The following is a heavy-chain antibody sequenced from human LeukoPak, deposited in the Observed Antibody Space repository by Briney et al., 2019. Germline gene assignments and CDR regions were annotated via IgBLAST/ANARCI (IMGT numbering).Heavy chain of an antibody. V-gene: IGHV1-18*01. CDR2: ISAYNGNT. Sequence: ASVKVSCKASGYTFTSYGISWVRQAPGQGLEWMGWISAYNGNTNYAQKLQGRVTMTTDTSTSTAYMELRSLRSEDTAVYYCARGIVVVPAAQLDAFDIWGQGTMITVSS. J-gene: IGHJ3*02. CDR1: GYTFTSYG. CDR3: ARGIVVVPAAQLDAFDI. D-gene: IGHD2-2*01.